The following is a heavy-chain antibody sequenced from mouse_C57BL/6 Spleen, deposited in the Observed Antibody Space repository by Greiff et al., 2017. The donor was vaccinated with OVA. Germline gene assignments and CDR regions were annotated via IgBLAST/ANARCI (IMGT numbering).Heavy chain of an antibody. CDR2: FYPGSGSI. J-gene: IGHJ4*01. V-gene: IGHV1-62-2*01. CDR3: ARHASFSITTPVAGAIDY. D-gene: IGHD1-1*01. Sequence: QVQLQQSGAELVKPGASVTLSCKASGSTFTEYTIHWVKQRSGQGLEWIGWFYPGSGSIKYNEKFKNKATLTADKSSITVYIELIRLTSDDSAVYFCARHASFSITTPVAGAIDYWGPGTSVTVSS. CDR1: GSTFTEYT.